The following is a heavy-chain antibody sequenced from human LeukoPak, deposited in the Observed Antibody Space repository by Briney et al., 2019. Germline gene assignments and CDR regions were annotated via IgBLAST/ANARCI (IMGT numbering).Heavy chain of an antibody. J-gene: IGHJ6*02. D-gene: IGHD3-22*01. CDR2: FDPEDGET. CDR3: ATDSPLSYYDSSGMDV. V-gene: IGHV1-24*01. CDR1: GYTLTELS. Sequence: ASVKVSCKVSGYTLTELSMHWVRQAPGKGLEWVGGFDPEDGETIYAQKFQGRVTMTEDTSTDTAYMELSSLRSEDTAVYYCATDSPLSYYDSSGMDVWGQGTTVTVSS.